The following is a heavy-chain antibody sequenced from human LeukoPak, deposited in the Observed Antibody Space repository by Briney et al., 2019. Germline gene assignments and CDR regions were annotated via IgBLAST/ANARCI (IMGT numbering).Heavy chain of an antibody. D-gene: IGHD3-22*01. CDR2: IYHSGST. CDR3: ARDREVGYMTYYYDSSGYYEDHDAFDI. V-gene: IGHV4-30-2*01. Sequence: SQTLSLTCTVSGGSISSGGYYWSWIRQPPGKGLEWIGYIYHSGSTYYNPSLKSRVTISVDRSKNQFSLKLSSVTAADTAVYYCARDREVGYMTYYYDSSGYYEDHDAFDIWGQGTMVTVSS. CDR1: GGSISSGGYY. J-gene: IGHJ3*02.